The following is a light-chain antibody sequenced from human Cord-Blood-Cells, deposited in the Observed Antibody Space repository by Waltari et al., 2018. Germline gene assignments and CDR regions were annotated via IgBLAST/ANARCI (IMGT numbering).Light chain of an antibody. J-gene: IGLJ3*02. CDR1: RSDVGSHNH. Sequence: QSALTQPAPVSGSPGQSLPIPCTGTRSDVGSHNHVSWYQQHPGKAPNLMIYEGSKRPSGVSKRCSGSKSGNTASLTISGRQAEDEADYNCCSYAGSSTLVFGGGTKLTVL. CDR3: CSYAGSSTLV. CDR2: EGS. V-gene: IGLV2-23*01.